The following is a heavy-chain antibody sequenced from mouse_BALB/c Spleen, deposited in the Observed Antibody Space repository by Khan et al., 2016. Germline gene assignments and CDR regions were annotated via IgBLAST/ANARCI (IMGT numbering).Heavy chain of an antibody. J-gene: IGHJ4*01. V-gene: IGHV1S41*01. CDR2: IAPGSGST. Sequence: LVKPGASVKLSCKASGYTFISHWINWIKQRPGQGLEWIGRIAPGSGSTQYNEMFKVKATLTVDTSSSTAYIQLSSLSSEDSAVFFCARGLGYVMDYWGQGTSVIVSS. CDR3: ARGLGYVMDY. CDR1: GYTFISHW. D-gene: IGHD4-1*01.